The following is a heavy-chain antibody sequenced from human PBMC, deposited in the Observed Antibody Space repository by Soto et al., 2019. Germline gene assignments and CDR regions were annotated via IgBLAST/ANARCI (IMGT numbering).Heavy chain of an antibody. CDR1: GLNVTRNY. Sequence: GGSLRLSCAASGLNVTRNYMSWVRQAPGKGLEWVSVMSSGVYTYYADSVRGRFTISRDNSKNTLFLQINSLITEDTAVYYCARLFGRYGWFDPWGQGTLVTVSS. CDR3: ARLFGRYGWFDP. J-gene: IGHJ5*02. CDR2: MSSGVYT. D-gene: IGHD2-21*01. V-gene: IGHV3-53*01.